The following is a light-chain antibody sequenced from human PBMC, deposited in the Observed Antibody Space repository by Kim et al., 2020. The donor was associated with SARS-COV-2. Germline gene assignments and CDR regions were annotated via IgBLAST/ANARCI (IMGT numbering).Light chain of an antibody. Sequence: PSLTDSISCTEHKFEFTYPCWYKQKPGQCPVLVIYTDSKRPAGIPERISGSNSGNTATLTISGTQAMDEADYYCQAWDSSTATYVFGTGTKVTVL. J-gene: IGLJ1*01. V-gene: IGLV3-1*01. CDR2: TDS. CDR3: QAWDSSTATYV. CDR1: KFEFTY.